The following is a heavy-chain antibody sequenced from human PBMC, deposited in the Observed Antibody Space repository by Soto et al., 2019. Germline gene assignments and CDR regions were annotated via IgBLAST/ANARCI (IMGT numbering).Heavy chain of an antibody. J-gene: IGHJ6*02. D-gene: IGHD3-16*01. V-gene: IGHV4-30-4*01. CDR3: AGGRFTPGPEHYYYYGMDV. Sequence: QVQLQESGPGLAKPSQTLSLTCTVSGGSISSGDYYWSWIRQPPGKGLEWIGYIYYSGSTYYNPSLKSRVTISVDTSKNQFSLKLSSVTAADTAVYYCAGGRFTPGPEHYYYYGMDVWGQGTTVTVSS. CDR1: GGSISSGDYY. CDR2: IYYSGST.